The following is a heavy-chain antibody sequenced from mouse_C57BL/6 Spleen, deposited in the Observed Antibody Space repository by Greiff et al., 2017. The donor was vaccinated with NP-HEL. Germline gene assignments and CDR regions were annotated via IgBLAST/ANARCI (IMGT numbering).Heavy chain of an antibody. CDR2: IRSKSSNYAT. V-gene: IGHV10-3*01. CDR3: VRDGAGYWYFDV. D-gene: IGHD3-3*01. Sequence: EVQVVESGGGLVQPKGSLKLSCPASGFTFNTYAMHWVRQAPGKGLEWVARIRSKSSNYATYYADSVKDRFTISRDDSQSMLYLQMNNLKTEDTAMYYCVRDGAGYWYFDVWGTGTTVTVSS. J-gene: IGHJ1*03. CDR1: GFTFNTYA.